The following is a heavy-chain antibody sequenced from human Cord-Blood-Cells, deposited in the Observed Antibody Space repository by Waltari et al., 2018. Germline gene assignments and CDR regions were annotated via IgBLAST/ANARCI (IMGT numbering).Heavy chain of an antibody. J-gene: IGHJ4*02. CDR1: GFTFSSYS. CDR3: ARMGYSSSSFDY. CDR2: ISSSSSYI. V-gene: IGHV3-21*01. Sequence: EVQLVESGGGLVKPGGSLRLSCAASGFTFSSYSMNWVRQAPGKCLEWVSSISSSSSYIYYADSGKGRFTISRDNAKNSLYLQMNSLIAEDTAVYYCARMGYSSSSFDYWGQGTLVTVSS. D-gene: IGHD6-6*01.